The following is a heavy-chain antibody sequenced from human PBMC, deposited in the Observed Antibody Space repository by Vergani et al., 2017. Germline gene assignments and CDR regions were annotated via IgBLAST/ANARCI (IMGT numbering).Heavy chain of an antibody. CDR2: IWYDGSNK. CDR3: AKFPGSSSSVDY. CDR1: GFTFSSYG. J-gene: IGHJ4*02. V-gene: IGHV3-30*02. Sequence: QVQLVESGGGVVQPGGSLRLSCAASGFTFSSYGMHWVRQAPGKGLEWVAFIWYDGSNKYYADSVKGRFTISRDNSKNTLYLQMNSLRAEDTAVYYCAKFPGSSSSVDYWGQGTLVTVSS. D-gene: IGHD6-6*01.